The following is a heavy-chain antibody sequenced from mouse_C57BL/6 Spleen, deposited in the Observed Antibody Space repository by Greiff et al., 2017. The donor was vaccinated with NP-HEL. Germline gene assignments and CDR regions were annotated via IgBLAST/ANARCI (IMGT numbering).Heavy chain of an antibody. D-gene: IGHD1-1*01. CDR2: LDPSDSYT. Sequence: QVQLQQPGAELVMPGASVKLSCKASGYTFTRYWMHWVKQRPGQGLEWIGELDPSDSYTNYNQKFKGKSTLTVDKSSSTAYMQLSSLTSEDSAVYYCARDHYGSSYGYFDVWGTGTTVTVSS. J-gene: IGHJ1*03. CDR1: GYTFTRYW. V-gene: IGHV1-69*01. CDR3: ARDHYGSSYGYFDV.